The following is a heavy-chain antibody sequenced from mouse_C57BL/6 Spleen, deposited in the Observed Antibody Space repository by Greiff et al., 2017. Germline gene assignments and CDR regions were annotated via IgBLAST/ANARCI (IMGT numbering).Heavy chain of an antibody. J-gene: IGHJ2*01. Sequence: EVQLQQSGAELVRPGASVKLSCTASGFNIKDDYMHWVKQRPEQGLEWIGWIDPENGDTEYASKFQGKATITADTSSNTAYLQLSSLTSEDTAVYYCTRGLRQGYYFDYWGQGTTLTVSS. CDR2: IDPENGDT. V-gene: IGHV14-4*01. D-gene: IGHD2-4*01. CDR3: TRGLRQGYYFDY. CDR1: GFNIKDDY.